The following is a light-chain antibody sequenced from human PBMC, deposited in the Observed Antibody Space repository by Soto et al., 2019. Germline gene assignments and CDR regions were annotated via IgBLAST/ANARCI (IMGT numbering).Light chain of an antibody. CDR1: SSDVGGYNY. J-gene: IGLJ2*01. CDR3: SSYAGSNKLV. CDR2: EVS. Sequence: QSVLTQPPSASGSPGQSVTISCTGTSSDVGGYNYVSWYQQHPGKAPKFMIYEVSKRPSGVPDRFSGSKSGNTASLTVSGLQAEDEADYYCSSYAGSNKLVFGGGTKLTVL. V-gene: IGLV2-8*01.